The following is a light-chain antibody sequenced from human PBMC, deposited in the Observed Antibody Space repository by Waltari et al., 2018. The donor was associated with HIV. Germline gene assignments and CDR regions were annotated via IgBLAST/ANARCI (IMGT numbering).Light chain of an antibody. CDR1: SSDVCDYNS. CDR3: CSYAGTYTYV. J-gene: IGLJ1*01. Sequence: QSALTQPRSVSGSPGQSVTISCTGTSSDVCDYNSVSWYQQHPGKAPKLMIYDVSKWPSGVPDRFSGSKSGNTASLTISGLQAEDEADYYCCSYAGTYTYVFGTGTKVTVL. V-gene: IGLV2-11*01. CDR2: DVS.